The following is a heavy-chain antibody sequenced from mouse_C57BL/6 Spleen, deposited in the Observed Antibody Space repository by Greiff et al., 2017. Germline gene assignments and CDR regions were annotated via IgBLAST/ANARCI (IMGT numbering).Heavy chain of an antibody. V-gene: IGHV1-80*01. CDR2: IYPGDGDT. D-gene: IGHD5-1*01. J-gene: IGHJ4*01. CDR3: AGRVRGVMDY. CDR1: GYAFSSYW. Sequence: VQLQQSGAELVKPGASVKISCKASGYAFSSYWMNWVKQRPGKGLEWIGQIYPGDGDTNYNGKFKGKATLTADKSSSTAYRQLSSMTSGDSAVYVCAGRVRGVMDYWGQGTSVTVSS.